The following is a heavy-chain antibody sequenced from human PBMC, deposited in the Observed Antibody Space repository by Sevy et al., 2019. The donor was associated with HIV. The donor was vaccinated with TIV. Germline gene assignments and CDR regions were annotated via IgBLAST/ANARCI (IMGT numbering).Heavy chain of an antibody. CDR2: MNPNSGNT. J-gene: IGHJ6*02. D-gene: IGHD4-17*01. V-gene: IGHV1-8*01. CDR3: ARGQTYYGDFVYGMDV. CDR1: GYTFTSYD. Sequence: ASVKVSCKASGYTFTSYDINWVRQATGQGLEWMGWMNPNSGNTGYAQKFQGRVTMTRNTSIGTAYMELSSLRSEDTAVYYCARGQTYYGDFVYGMDVWGQGTTVTVSS.